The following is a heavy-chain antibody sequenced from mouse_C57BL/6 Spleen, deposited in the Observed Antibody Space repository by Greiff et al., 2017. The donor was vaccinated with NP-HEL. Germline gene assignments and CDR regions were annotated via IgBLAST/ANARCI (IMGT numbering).Heavy chain of an antibody. CDR2: IWSGGST. V-gene: IGHV2-2*01. CDR3: ASNSGLGLRDWYFDV. Sequence: QVQLQQSGPGLVQPSQSLSITCTVSGFSLTSYGVHWVRQSPGKGLEWLGVIWSGGSTDYNAAFISRLSISKDNSKSQVFFKMNSLQADDTAIYYRASNSGLGLRDWYFDVWGTGTTVTVSS. CDR1: GFSLTSYG. D-gene: IGHD4-1*01. J-gene: IGHJ1*03.